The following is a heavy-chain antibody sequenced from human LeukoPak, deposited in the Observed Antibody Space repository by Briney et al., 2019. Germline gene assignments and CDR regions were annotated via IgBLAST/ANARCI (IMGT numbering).Heavy chain of an antibody. J-gene: IGHJ4*02. CDR2: ISWNSGSI. V-gene: IGHV3-9*01. Sequence: PGGSLRLSCAASGFTFDDYAMHWGRQAPGKGREWGSGISWNSGSIGYADSVKGRFTISRDNSKNTLYLQMNSLRAEDTAVYYCARDQGSSGYLRYWGQGTLVTVSS. CDR3: ARDQGSSGYLRY. D-gene: IGHD3-22*01. CDR1: GFTFDDYA.